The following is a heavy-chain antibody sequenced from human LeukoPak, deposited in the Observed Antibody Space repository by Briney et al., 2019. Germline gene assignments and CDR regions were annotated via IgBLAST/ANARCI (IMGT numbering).Heavy chain of an antibody. CDR3: ARVQCSGGSCSSQLFDY. Sequence: SGTLSLTCTVSGGSISSYYWSWIRQPAGKGLEWIGRIYTSGSTNYNPSLKSRVTISVDTSKNQFSLKLSSVTAADTAVYYCARVQCSGGSCSSQLFDYWGQGTLVTVSS. J-gene: IGHJ4*02. CDR2: IYTSGST. D-gene: IGHD2-15*01. V-gene: IGHV4-4*07. CDR1: GGSISSYY.